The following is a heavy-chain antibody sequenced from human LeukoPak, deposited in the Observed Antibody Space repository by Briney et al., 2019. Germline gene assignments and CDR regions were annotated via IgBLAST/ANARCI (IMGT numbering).Heavy chain of an antibody. Sequence: GGSLRLSCAASGFTFRRYAMSWVRQAPGKGLEWISVISENGGRTYYADSVKGRFIISTDNSKNTLYLQMNSLRAEDTAVYYCARVSIGWYSFDYWGQGTLVTVSS. V-gene: IGHV3-23*01. D-gene: IGHD6-19*01. J-gene: IGHJ4*02. CDR3: ARVSIGWYSFDY. CDR1: GFTFRRYA. CDR2: ISENGGRT.